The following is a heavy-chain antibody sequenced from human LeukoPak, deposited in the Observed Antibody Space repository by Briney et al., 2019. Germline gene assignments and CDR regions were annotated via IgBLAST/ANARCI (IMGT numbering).Heavy chain of an antibody. D-gene: IGHD3-3*01. J-gene: IGHJ3*02. V-gene: IGHV4-4*09. Sequence: SETLSLTCTVSGGSISSYYWSWIRQPPGKGLEWIGYIYTSGSTSYNPSLKSRVTISVDTSKNQFSLKLSSVTAADTAVYYCARHLPTIFGVVISTGAFDIWGQGTMVTVSS. CDR3: ARHLPTIFGVVISTGAFDI. CDR1: GGSISSYY. CDR2: IYTSGST.